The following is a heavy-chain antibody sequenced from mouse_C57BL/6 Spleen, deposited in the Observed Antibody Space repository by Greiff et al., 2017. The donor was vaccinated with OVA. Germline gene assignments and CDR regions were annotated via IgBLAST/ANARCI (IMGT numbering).Heavy chain of an antibody. J-gene: IGHJ2*01. V-gene: IGHV1-64*01. D-gene: IGHD2-5*01. CDR1: GYTFTSYW. Sequence: QVQLKQPGAELVKPGASVKLSCKASGYTFTSYWMHWVKQRPGQGLEWIGMIHPNSGSTNYNEKFKSKATLTVDKSSSTAYMQLSSLTSEDSAVYYCAREEPYSNYDYWGQGTTLTVSS. CDR2: IHPNSGST. CDR3: AREEPYSNYDY.